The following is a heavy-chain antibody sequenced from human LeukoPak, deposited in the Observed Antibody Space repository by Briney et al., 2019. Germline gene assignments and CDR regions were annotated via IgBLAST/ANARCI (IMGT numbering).Heavy chain of an antibody. CDR1: GYSISSGYY. J-gene: IGHJ4*02. Sequence: SETLSLTCTLSGYSISSGYYWGWFRQPPGKGLEWIGSIYHSGSTYYNPSLKSRVTISVDTSKNQFSLKLSSVTAADTAVYYCARGTRASVAGYYFDYWGQGTLVTVSS. CDR3: ARGTRASVAGYYFDY. CDR2: IYHSGST. V-gene: IGHV4-38-2*02. D-gene: IGHD6-19*01.